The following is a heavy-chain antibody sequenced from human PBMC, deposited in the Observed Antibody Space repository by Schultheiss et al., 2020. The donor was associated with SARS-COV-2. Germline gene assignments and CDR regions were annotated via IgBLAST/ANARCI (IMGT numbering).Heavy chain of an antibody. Sequence: GGSLRLSCAASGFTFSSYAMSWVRQAPGKGLEWVSAISGSGGSTYYADSVKGRFTISRDNARDSLYLQMTNLRVEDTAIYYCTRDHPSAVLSYPDGFDTWGQGTLVTVSS. CDR3: TRDHPSAVLSYPDGFDT. J-gene: IGHJ4*02. CDR1: GFTFSSYA. CDR2: ISGSGGST. D-gene: IGHD2/OR15-2a*01. V-gene: IGHV3-23*01.